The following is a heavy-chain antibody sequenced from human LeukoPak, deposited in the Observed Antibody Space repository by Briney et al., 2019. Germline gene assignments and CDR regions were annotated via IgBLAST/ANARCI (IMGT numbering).Heavy chain of an antibody. CDR3: ARAAHRGFSFDS. CDR2: ISSTGGTA. J-gene: IGHJ4*02. CDR1: GFSFSSFG. Sequence: PGGSLRLSCAASGFSFSSFGMSWVRQAPGQGLEWVSAISSTGGTAYYVDSVKGRFTISRDISKNTLYLQMNSLRTEDTAVYYCARAAHRGFSFDSRGQGTLVTVSS. V-gene: IGHV3-23*01. D-gene: IGHD3-10*01.